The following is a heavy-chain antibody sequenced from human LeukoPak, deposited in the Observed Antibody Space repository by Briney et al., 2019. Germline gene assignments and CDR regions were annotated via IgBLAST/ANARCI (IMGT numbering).Heavy chain of an antibody. V-gene: IGHV4-34*01. J-gene: IGHJ6*03. D-gene: IGHD2-2*01. CDR2: INHSGST. CDR1: GGSFSGYY. CDR3: ARTTLVKYSTSLYYYYYMDV. Sequence: PAETLTLTCAVSGGSFSGYYWSWVRQPPGKGLEWIGEINHSGSTNYNPSLKSRVTISVDTSKNQSSLKLSSVTAADTAVYYCARTTLVKYSTSLYYYYYMDVWGKGTTVTVSS.